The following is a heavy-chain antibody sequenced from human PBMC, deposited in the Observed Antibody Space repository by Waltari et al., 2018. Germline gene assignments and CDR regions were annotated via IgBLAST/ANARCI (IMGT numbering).Heavy chain of an antibody. CDR3: VRPERGSYYYFDS. Sequence: QLQLQESGPGLVKPSETLSLSCPVSGGSLSSSGFYWGWIRPSPGKGLEWIGSVYYSGASYYNPSLESRVTMSIDTSKRHFSLRLTSVTVADTAVYYCVRPERGSYYYFDSWGQGTLVIVSS. V-gene: IGHV4-39*02. CDR1: GGSLSSSGFY. CDR2: VYYSGAS. D-gene: IGHD3-16*01. J-gene: IGHJ4*02.